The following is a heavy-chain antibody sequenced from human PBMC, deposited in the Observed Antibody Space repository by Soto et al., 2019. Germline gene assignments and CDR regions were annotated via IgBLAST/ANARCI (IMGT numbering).Heavy chain of an antibody. Sequence: PSETLSLTCAVSGVSISSGGYSWSWIRQPPGKGMEWIGYIYSGTTHYNPPLKSRVTISMDRSKNQVPLSLKSVTAADTAVYYCAREDSGAFFDFWGQGNLVTVSS. CDR2: IYSGTT. J-gene: IGHJ4*02. CDR3: AREDSGAFFDF. D-gene: IGHD2-15*01. CDR1: GVSISSGGYS. V-gene: IGHV4-30-2*01.